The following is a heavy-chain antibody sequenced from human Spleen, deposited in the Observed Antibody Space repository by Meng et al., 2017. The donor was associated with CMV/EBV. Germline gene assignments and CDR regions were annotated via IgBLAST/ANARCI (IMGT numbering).Heavy chain of an antibody. D-gene: IGHD3-22*01. J-gene: IGHJ4*02. V-gene: IGHV4-4*07. CDR2: IYTSGST. CDR1: GGSISSYY. CDR3: ARDPGPYYYDSSGYYYFDY. Sequence: GQLQESGPGLVKPSETLSFTCTVSGGSISSYYWSWIRQPAGKGLEWIGRIYTSGSTNYNPSLKSRVTMSVDTSKNQFSLKLSSVTAADTAVYYCARDPGPYYYDSSGYYYFDYWGQGTLVTVPS.